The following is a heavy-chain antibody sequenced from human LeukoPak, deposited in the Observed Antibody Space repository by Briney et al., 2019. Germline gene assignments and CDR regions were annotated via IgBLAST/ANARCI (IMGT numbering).Heavy chain of an antibody. CDR3: ARDQQLAYCGGDCYPAN. D-gene: IGHD2-21*02. Sequence: SQTLSLTCTVSGGSISSGGYYWSWIRQPGGKGLEWIGRIYTSGSTDYNPSLKSRVTISLETSKNQFSLNLSSVTAADTAVYFCARDQQLAYCGGDCYPANWGQGTLVTVSS. CDR1: GGSISSGGYY. V-gene: IGHV4-61*02. CDR2: IYTSGST. J-gene: IGHJ4*02.